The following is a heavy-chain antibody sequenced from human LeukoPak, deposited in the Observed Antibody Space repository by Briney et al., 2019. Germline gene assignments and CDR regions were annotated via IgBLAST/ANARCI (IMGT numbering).Heavy chain of an antibody. CDR1: GFTFSSYG. D-gene: IGHD2-2*01. CDR3: ARGQGYESYYYMDV. CDR2: ISGSGGST. J-gene: IGHJ6*03. Sequence: PGGSLRLSCAASGFTFSSYGMHWVRQAPGKGLGWVSAISGSGGSTYYADSVKGRFTISRDNSNNTVYLQMNNLRPEDTAVFYCARGQGYESYYYMDVWGKGTTVSVSS. V-gene: IGHV3-23*01.